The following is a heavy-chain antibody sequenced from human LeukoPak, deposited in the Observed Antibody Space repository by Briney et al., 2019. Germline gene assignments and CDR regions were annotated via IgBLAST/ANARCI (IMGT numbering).Heavy chain of an antibody. CDR1: GYTFTGYY. V-gene: IGHV1-2*02. CDR3: ARDLYDSSGYDY. J-gene: IGHJ4*02. D-gene: IGHD3-22*01. CDR2: INPNRGDT. Sequence: ASVKVSCKASGYTFTGYYLHWVRQAPGQGLEWMGWINPNRGDTKYAQKFQGRVTMTRDTSISTAYMELSSLRSDDTAVYYCARDLYDSSGYDYWGQGTLVTVSS.